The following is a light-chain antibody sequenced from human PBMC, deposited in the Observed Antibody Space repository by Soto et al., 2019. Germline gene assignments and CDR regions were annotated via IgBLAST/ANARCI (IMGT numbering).Light chain of an antibody. V-gene: IGLV2-23*01. Sequence: QSALTQPASVSGSPGQSITISCTGTSSDVGSYNLVSWYQQHPGKAPKLMIYEGSKRPSGVSNRFSGSKSGYTASLIISGLQAEDEADYYCCSYAGSSTFYYVFGTGTKVTVL. CDR1: SSDVGSYNL. CDR2: EGS. J-gene: IGLJ1*01. CDR3: CSYAGSSTFYYV.